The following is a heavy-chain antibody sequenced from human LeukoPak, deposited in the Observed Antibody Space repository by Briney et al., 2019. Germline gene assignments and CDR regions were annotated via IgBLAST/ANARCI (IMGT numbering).Heavy chain of an antibody. Sequence: GGSLRLSCAASGFTFSSYAMHWVRQAPGKGLQWVAVISYDGSNKYYADSVKARFTISRDNSKNTLFLQMNSLRAEDTAVYYCARDPVVDGDYVGYWGQGTLVTVSS. CDR1: GFTFSSYA. D-gene: IGHD2-15*01. CDR3: ARDPVVDGDYVGY. V-gene: IGHV3-30-3*01. J-gene: IGHJ4*02. CDR2: ISYDGSNK.